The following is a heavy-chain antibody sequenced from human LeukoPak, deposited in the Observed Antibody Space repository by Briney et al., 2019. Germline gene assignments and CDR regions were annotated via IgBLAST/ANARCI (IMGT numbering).Heavy chain of an antibody. V-gene: IGHV3-30*01. D-gene: IGHD5-24*01. CDR3: ARWLGDGYNSSSFDY. CDR1: GYTFSSYA. Sequence: GGSLRLSCAASGYTFSSYAMHWVRQAPGKGLEWVAVISYDGSNKYYADSVKGRFTISRDNSKNTLYLQMNSLRAEDTAVYYCARWLGDGYNSSSFDYWGQGTLVTVSS. CDR2: ISYDGSNK. J-gene: IGHJ4*02.